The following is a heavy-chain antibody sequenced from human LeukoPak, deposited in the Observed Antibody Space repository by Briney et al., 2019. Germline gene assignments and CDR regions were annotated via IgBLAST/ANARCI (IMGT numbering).Heavy chain of an antibody. J-gene: IGHJ5*02. Sequence: ASVKVSCKASGYTFTGYYMHWVRQAPGQGLEWMGWINPNSGGTNYAQKFQGRVTMTRDTSISTAYMELSRLRSDDTAVYYCARVQVGDYDLWSDQTWFDPWGQGTLVTVSS. D-gene: IGHD3-3*01. CDR3: ARVQVGDYDLWSDQTWFDP. CDR2: INPNSGGT. V-gene: IGHV1-2*02. CDR1: GYTFTGYY.